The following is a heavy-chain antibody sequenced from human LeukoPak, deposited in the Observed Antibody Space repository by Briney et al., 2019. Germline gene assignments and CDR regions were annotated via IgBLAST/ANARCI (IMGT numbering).Heavy chain of an antibody. D-gene: IGHD6-19*01. CDR1: GGSISSSSYY. V-gene: IGHV4-39*01. J-gene: IGHJ4*02. Sequence: PSETLSLTCTVSGGSISSSSYYWGWIRQPPGKGLEWIESINYSGSTYYNPSLKSRVTISVDTSKNQFSLKLSSVTAADTAVYYCARQPHSSSVLYFDYWGQGTLVTVSS. CDR2: INYSGST. CDR3: ARQPHSSSVLYFDY.